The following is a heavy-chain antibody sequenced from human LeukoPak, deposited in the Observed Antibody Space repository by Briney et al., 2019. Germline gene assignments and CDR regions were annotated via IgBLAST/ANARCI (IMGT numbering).Heavy chain of an antibody. J-gene: IGHJ3*02. V-gene: IGHV3-43*02. CDR1: GFTFDDYA. Sequence: GWSLRLSCAASGFTFDDYAMHWVRQAPGKGLEWVSLISGDGGSTYYADSVKGRFTISRDNSKNSLYLQMNSLRTEDTALYYCAKDSYSGSYFGLDDAFDIWGQGTMVTVSS. D-gene: IGHD1-26*01. CDR3: AKDSYSGSYFGLDDAFDI. CDR2: ISGDGGST.